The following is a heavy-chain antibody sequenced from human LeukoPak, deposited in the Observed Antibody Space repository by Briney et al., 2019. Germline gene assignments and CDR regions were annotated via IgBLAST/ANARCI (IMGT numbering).Heavy chain of an antibody. CDR1: GYSFTSYW. Sequence: GESLKISCKASGYSFTSYWIGWVRQMPGKGLEWMGIIYPGDSDTRYSPSFQGQVTISADKSISTAYLQWSSLKASDTAMYYCASALESIAAPNAFDIWGQGTMVTVSS. J-gene: IGHJ3*02. CDR3: ASALESIAAPNAFDI. CDR2: IYPGDSDT. D-gene: IGHD6-6*01. V-gene: IGHV5-51*01.